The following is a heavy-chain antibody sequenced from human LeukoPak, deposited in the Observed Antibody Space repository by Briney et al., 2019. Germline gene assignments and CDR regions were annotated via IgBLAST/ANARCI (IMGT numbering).Heavy chain of an antibody. V-gene: IGHV3-7*01. D-gene: IGHD3-16*01. Sequence: GESLRLSCVGSGITNYWMTWVRQAAGKGLESVANINKELSERYYLDSVKGRFTISRDYTNSSLFLHMNSLRVEDTGTHYCATDLNWGAHWGQGARVTVPS. CDR2: INKELSER. CDR3: ATDLNWGAH. J-gene: IGHJ4*02. CDR1: GITNYW.